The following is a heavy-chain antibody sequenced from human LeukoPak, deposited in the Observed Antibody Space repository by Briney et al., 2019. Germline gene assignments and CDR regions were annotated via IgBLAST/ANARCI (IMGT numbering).Heavy chain of an antibody. CDR2: IWYDGSNK. J-gene: IGHJ6*02. V-gene: IGHV3-33*01. CDR1: GFTFSSYG. D-gene: IGHD2-2*01. CDR3: ARTILWQPSNIVVVPAATRLDYYYGMDV. Sequence: GRSLRLSCAASGFTFSSYGMHWVRQAPGKGLEWVAVIWYDGSNKYYADSEKGRFTISRDNSKNTLYLQMNSLRAEDTAVYYCARTILWQPSNIVVVPAATRLDYYYGMDVWGQGTTVTVSS.